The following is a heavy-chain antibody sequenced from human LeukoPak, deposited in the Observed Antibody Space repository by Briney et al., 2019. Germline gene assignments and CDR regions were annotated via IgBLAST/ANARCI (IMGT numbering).Heavy chain of an antibody. Sequence: GASVKVSCKASGGTFSSYATSWVRQAPGQGLEWMGRIIPIFGTANYAQKFQGRVTITTDESTSTAYMELRSLRSEDTAVYYCARDQAPYSSGWYLSYWGQGTLVTVSS. CDR3: ARDQAPYSSGWYLSY. J-gene: IGHJ4*02. V-gene: IGHV1-69*05. CDR1: GGTFSSYA. D-gene: IGHD6-19*01. CDR2: IIPIFGTA.